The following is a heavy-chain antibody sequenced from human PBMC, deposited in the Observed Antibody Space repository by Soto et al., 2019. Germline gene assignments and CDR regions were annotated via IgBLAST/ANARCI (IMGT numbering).Heavy chain of an antibody. CDR3: ASSAFGSSGTDY. CDR1: GYTFTIYD. J-gene: IGHJ4*02. CDR2: MNPNSGNT. Sequence: ASVKVSCKASGYTFTIYDINWVLQATGQGLEWMGWMNPNSGNTGYAQKFQGRVTMTRNTSISTAYMELSSLRSEDTAVYYCASSAFGSSGTDYWGQVTLVTVSS. V-gene: IGHV1-8*01. D-gene: IGHD6-19*01.